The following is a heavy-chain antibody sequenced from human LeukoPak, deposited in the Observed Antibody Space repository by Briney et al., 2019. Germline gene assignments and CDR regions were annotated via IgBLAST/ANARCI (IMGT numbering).Heavy chain of an antibody. D-gene: IGHD3-22*01. V-gene: IGHV4-59*12. J-gene: IGHJ4*02. CDR3: ARGGYYDSSGYN. CDR1: GGSISSYY. CDR2: IYYSGST. Sequence: SETLSLTCTVSGGSISSYYWSWIRQPPGKGLEWIGYIYYSGSTNYNPSLKSRVTISVDTSKNQFSLKLSSVTAADTAVYYCARGGYYDSSGYNWGQGTLVTVSS.